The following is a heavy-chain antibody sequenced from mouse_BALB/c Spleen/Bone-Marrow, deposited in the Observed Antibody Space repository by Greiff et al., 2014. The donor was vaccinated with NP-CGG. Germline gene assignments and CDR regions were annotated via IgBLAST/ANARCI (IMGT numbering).Heavy chain of an antibody. CDR2: IAPGSGST. V-gene: IGHV1S41*01. J-gene: IGHJ2*01. Sequence: DLVKPGASVKLSCKASGYTFTSYWINWVKQRPGQGLEWIGRIAPGSGSTYYNEMFKGKATLTVDTSSSTAYIQLSSLSSEDSTVYFCAGIPFYYGSSFYYFDYWGQGTTLTVSS. D-gene: IGHD1-1*01. CDR3: AGIPFYYGSSFYYFDY. CDR1: GYTFTSYW.